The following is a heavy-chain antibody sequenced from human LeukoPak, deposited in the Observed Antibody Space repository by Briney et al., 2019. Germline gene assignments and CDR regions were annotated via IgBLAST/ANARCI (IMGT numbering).Heavy chain of an antibody. V-gene: IGHV1-2*02. CDR3: ARDIMGATYTSYYFDY. CDR2: INPNSGGT. J-gene: IGHJ4*02. Sequence: GASVKVSCKASGYTFTGYYMHWVRQAPGQGLEWMGWINPNSGGTNYAQKFQGRVTMTRDTSISTAYMELSRLRSDDTAVYYCARDIMGATYTSYYFDYWGQGTLVTVSS. D-gene: IGHD1-26*01. CDR1: GYTFTGYY.